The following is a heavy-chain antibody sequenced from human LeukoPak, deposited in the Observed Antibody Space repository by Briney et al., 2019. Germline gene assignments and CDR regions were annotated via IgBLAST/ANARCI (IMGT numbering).Heavy chain of an antibody. D-gene: IGHD6-13*01. J-gene: IGHJ3*02. CDR1: GFTFSSYG. Sequence: PGGSLRLSCAASGFTFSSYGMSWVRQRPGKGLEWVSFISSSSSYIYYADSVKGRFTISRDNAKNSLYLQMNRLRAEDTAVYYCARDSIVDSSSWTRAFDIWGQGTMVTVSS. V-gene: IGHV3-21*01. CDR3: ARDSIVDSSSWTRAFDI. CDR2: ISSSSSYI.